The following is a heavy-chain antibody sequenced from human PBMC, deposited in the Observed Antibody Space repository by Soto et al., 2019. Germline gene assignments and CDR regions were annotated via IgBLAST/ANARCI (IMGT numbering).Heavy chain of an antibody. CDR3: ARWSSWGDYYYYGMDV. CDR1: GGSISSYY. J-gene: IGHJ6*02. CDR2: IYYSGST. V-gene: IGHV4-59*01. D-gene: IGHD6-13*01. Sequence: TSETLSLTCTVSGGSISSYYWSWIRQPPGKGLEWIGYIYYSGSTNYNPSLKSRVTISVDTSRNQFSLKLSSVTAADTAVYYCARWSSWGDYYYYGMDVWGQGTTVTVSS.